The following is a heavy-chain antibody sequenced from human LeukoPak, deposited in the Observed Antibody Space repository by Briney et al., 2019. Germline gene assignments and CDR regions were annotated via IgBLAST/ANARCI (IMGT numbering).Heavy chain of an antibody. CDR2: ISSGGST. Sequence: PGGSLRLSCAASGFTVSSSYMTWVRQAPGKGLEWVSLISSGGSTYYADSVKGRFTISRDNSKNTLNLQMNSLRVEDTAVFYCARSDDYYDSTGYYSFDYWGQGTLVTVSS. CDR1: GFTVSSSY. CDR3: ARSDDYYDSTGYYSFDY. J-gene: IGHJ4*02. V-gene: IGHV3-66*01. D-gene: IGHD3-22*01.